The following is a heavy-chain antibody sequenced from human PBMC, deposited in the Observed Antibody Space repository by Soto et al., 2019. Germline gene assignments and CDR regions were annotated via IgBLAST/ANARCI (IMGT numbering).Heavy chain of an antibody. J-gene: IGHJ4*02. CDR3: ARGQVTIFGVVIGPPDY. D-gene: IGHD3-3*01. V-gene: IGHV4-59*01. CDR2: IYYSGST. CDR1: GGSISSYY. Sequence: QVQLQESGPGLVKPSETLSLTCTVSGGSISSYYWSWIRQPPGKGLEWIGYIYYSGSTNYNPSLKSRVTISVDTSKNQFSLKLSSMTAADTAVYYCARGQVTIFGVVIGPPDYWGQGTLVTVSS.